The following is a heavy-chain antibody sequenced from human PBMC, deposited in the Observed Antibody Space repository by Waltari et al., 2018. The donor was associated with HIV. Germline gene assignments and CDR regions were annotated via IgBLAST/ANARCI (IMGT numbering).Heavy chain of an antibody. Sequence: EEQLVESGGTLLQPGRSLIFSCAASGFRFDAYALHWVRQAPGKGLEWVSGISWGGGSTGYAESVRGRFTISRDNAKNSLYLEMNSLRVEDTALYYCAKDRHRIFGVDAYGMDVWGQGTTVTVS. V-gene: IGHV3-9*01. CDR2: ISWGGGST. CDR1: GFRFDAYA. J-gene: IGHJ6*02. CDR3: AKDRHRIFGVDAYGMDV. D-gene: IGHD3-3*01.